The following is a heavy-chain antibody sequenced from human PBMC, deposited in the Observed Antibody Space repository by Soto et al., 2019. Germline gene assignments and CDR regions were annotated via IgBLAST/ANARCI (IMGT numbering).Heavy chain of an antibody. CDR3: ANQVTQGHHGWNYAQLWFGELFPDY. CDR2: ISGSGGST. CDR1: GFTFSSYA. D-gene: IGHD3-10*01. J-gene: IGHJ4*02. V-gene: IGHV3-23*01. Sequence: PGGSLRLSCAASGFTFSSYAMSWVRQAPGKGLEWVSAISGSGGSTYYADSVKGRSTISRDNSKNTLYLQMNSLRAEDTAVYYCANQVTQGHHGWNYAQLWFGELFPDYWGQGTLVTVS.